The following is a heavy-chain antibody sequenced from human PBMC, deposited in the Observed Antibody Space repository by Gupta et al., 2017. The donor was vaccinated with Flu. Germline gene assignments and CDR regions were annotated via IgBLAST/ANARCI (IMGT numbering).Heavy chain of an antibody. J-gene: IGHJ4*02. V-gene: IGHV3-23*01. CDR3: AKTRSTVGATILFDY. D-gene: IGHD1-26*01. CDR2: LSAGGEST. Sequence: QPPGKGLEWVSSLSAGGESTYYADAVKGRCTVCRDNSKNMSYLQMDSIRVENTAVYFCAKTRSTVGATILFDYWGQGILVTVSS.